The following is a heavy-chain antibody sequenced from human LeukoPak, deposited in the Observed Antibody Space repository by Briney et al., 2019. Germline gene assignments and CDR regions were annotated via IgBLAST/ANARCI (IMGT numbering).Heavy chain of an antibody. CDR2: NKSKDDGEST. J-gene: IGHJ4*02. Sequence: GGSLRLSCVVPGLTFDNAWMRWVRHAPGMGRGWVWLNKSKDDGESTEYAAAVQGRFTISRDDSKNTEYLQMSSLKTEDTAVYYCTTGPGNSGLWGQGTLVTVSS. CDR3: TTGPGNSGL. V-gene: IGHV3-15*01. CDR1: GLTFDNAW. D-gene: IGHD4-23*01.